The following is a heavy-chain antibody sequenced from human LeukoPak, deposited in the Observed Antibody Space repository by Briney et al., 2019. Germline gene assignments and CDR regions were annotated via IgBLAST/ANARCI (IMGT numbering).Heavy chain of an antibody. Sequence: PGGSLRLSCAASGFTFGSYAMSWVRQAPGKGPEWVSAISGDGGTYYADPVKGRFTISRDNSKNTLYLQMNSLGGEDTALYYCARYCGAASCYSGFDYWGQGTLVTVAS. CDR2: ISGDGGT. V-gene: IGHV3-23*01. CDR1: GFTFGSYA. D-gene: IGHD2-15*01. CDR3: ARYCGAASCYSGFDY. J-gene: IGHJ4*02.